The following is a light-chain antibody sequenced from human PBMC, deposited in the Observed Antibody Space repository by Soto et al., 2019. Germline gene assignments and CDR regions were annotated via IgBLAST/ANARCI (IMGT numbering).Light chain of an antibody. J-gene: IGLJ2*01. CDR3: TSYAGSNNVL. CDR2: EVS. V-gene: IGLV2-8*01. Sequence: QSALTQPPSASGSPGQSVTISCTGTSSDVGGYTYVSWYQQHPGNAPKLMIYEVSKRPSGVPDRFSGSKSGNTASLTVSGLQAEDEADYYCTSYAGSNNVLFGGGTKLTVL. CDR1: SSDVGGYTY.